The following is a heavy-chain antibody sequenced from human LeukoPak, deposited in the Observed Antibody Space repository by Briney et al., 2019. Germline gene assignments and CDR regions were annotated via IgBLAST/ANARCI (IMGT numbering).Heavy chain of an antibody. CDR2: INHSGST. J-gene: IGHJ5*02. CDR1: GGSFSGYY. D-gene: IGHD3-10*01. V-gene: IGHV4-34*01. CDR3: ARDYPSQFVT. Sequence: SETLSLTCAVYGGSFSGYYWSWIRQPPGKGLEWIGEINHSGSTNYNPSLKSRVTISVDTSKNQFSLKLSSVTAADTAVYYCARDYPSQFVTWGQGALVTVSS.